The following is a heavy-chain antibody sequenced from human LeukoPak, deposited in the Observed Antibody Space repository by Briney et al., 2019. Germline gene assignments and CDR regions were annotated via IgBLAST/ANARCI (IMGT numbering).Heavy chain of an antibody. CDR3: ARERVDTAMALDY. Sequence: AGGSLRLSCAASGFTFSSYSMNWVRQAPGKGLEWVSSISSSSSYIYYADSVKGRFTISRDNAKNSLHLQMNSLRAEDTAVYYCARERVDTAMALDYWGQGTLVTVSS. D-gene: IGHD5-18*01. V-gene: IGHV3-21*01. CDR2: ISSSSSYI. CDR1: GFTFSSYS. J-gene: IGHJ4*02.